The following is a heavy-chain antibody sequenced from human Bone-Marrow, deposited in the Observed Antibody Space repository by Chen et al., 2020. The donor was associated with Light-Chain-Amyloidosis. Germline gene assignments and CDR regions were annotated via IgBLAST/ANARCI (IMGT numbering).Heavy chain of an antibody. V-gene: IGHV3-21*02. CDR1: EVTPREFS. CDR2: SSSPGTYI. Sequence: EIQLVESGGGPVKPGGSLSLSCTVCEVTPREFSMTWVRQAPGRGLECVSSSSSPGTYIYYADSVKGRFTTTRDNARNSLYLQMSSLRAEDTAIYYCARGAVVSTHFDHWGQGTQVTVSS. D-gene: IGHD2-15*01. J-gene: IGHJ4*02. CDR3: ARGAVVSTHFDH.